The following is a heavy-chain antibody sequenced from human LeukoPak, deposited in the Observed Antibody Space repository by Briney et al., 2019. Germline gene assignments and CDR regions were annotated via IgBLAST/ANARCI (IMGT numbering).Heavy chain of an antibody. J-gene: IGHJ4*02. CDR1: GYSFTSYW. V-gene: IGHV5-51*01. Sequence: GESLKISCKGSGYSFTSYWIGWVRQMPGKGLEWVGIIYPDDSDTRYSPSFQGQVTISADKSISTAYLQWSSLKASDTAMYYCARLRYDSVVVPAATDPLSYYFDYWGQGTLVTVSS. CDR3: ARLRYDSVVVPAATDPLSYYFDY. CDR2: IYPDDSDT. D-gene: IGHD2-2*01.